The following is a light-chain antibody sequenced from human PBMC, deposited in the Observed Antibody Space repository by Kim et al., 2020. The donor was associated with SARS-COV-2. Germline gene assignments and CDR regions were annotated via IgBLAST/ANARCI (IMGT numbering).Light chain of an antibody. CDR1: QSITSW. CDR2: TTS. Sequence: DIQLTQSPSTLSASVGDTVTITCRASQSITSWLAWYQQKPGKAPNLLIYTTSTLESGVPSRFSGSGSGTEFTLTISSLQPDDFATYYRQHNNNHPGTFGQGTKVDIK. J-gene: IGKJ1*01. CDR3: QHNNNHPGT. V-gene: IGKV1-5*03.